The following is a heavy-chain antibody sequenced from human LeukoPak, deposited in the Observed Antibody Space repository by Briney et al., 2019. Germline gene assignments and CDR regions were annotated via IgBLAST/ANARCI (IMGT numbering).Heavy chain of an antibody. J-gene: IGHJ4*02. V-gene: IGHV3-23*01. CDR1: GFTFSSYA. D-gene: IGHD2-2*01. Sequence: GGSLRLSCAASGFTFSSYAMSWVRQAPGKGLEWVSAISGSGGSTYYADSVKGRFTISRDNSKNTLYLQMNSLRAEDTAVCYCAKGGVFAPAAPFDYWGQGTLVTVSS. CDR3: AKGGVFAPAAPFDY. CDR2: ISGSGGST.